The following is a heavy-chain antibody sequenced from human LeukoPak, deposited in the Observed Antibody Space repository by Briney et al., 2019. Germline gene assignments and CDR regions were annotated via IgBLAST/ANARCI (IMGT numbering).Heavy chain of an antibody. V-gene: IGHV4-38-2*01. CDR1: GYSISSGYY. CDR2: TYHSGST. D-gene: IGHD6-19*01. Sequence: SETLSLTCAVSGYSISSGYYWGWIRQPPGKGLEWIGSTYHSGSTYYNPSLKSRVTISVDTSKNQFSLKLSSVTAADTAVYYCARSRLAEYYFDYWGQGTLVTVSS. CDR3: ARSRLAEYYFDY. J-gene: IGHJ4*02.